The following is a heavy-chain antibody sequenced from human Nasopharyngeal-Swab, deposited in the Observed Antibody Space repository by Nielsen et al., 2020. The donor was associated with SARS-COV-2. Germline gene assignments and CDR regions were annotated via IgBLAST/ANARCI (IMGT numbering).Heavy chain of an antibody. CDR2: INAGNGNT. CDR3: ARDRRDYDIYYGMDI. D-gene: IGHD3-9*01. CDR1: GGTFTTYA. V-gene: IGHV1-3*01. Sequence: ASVKVSCKASGGTFTTYAIHWVRQAPGQRLEWMGWINAGNGNTKYSQKFQGRVTIARDTLASTAYMELSSLRSEDTAVYYCARDRRDYDIYYGMDIWGQGTTVTVSS. J-gene: IGHJ6*02.